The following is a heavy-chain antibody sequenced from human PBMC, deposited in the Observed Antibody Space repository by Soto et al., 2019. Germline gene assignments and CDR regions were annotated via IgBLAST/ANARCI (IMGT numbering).Heavy chain of an antibody. CDR2: IKQDGSEK. CDR3: ARGVRNIYSSGWYYFDY. J-gene: IGHJ4*02. V-gene: IGHV3-7*01. Sequence: GGSLRLSCAASGFTFSSYWMSWVRQAPGKGLEWVANIKQDGSEKYYVDSVKGRFTISRDNAKNSLYLQMNSLRAEDTAVYYCARGVRNIYSSGWYYFDYWGQGTLVTVSS. CDR1: GFTFSSYW. D-gene: IGHD6-19*01.